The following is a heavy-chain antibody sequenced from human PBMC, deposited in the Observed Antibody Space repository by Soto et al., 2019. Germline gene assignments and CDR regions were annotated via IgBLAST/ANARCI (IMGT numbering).Heavy chain of an antibody. D-gene: IGHD6-19*01. CDR2: VYYTGST. J-gene: IGHJ4*02. CDR1: GGSINGSY. CDR3: ARSVAVPGAHIDY. V-gene: IGHV4-59*01. Sequence: SETLSLTCSVSGGSINGSYWSWIRQSPGKGLEWLGYVYYTGSTNYSPSLRSRVSISVDTSKNEFSLRLSSVTAADTAVYFCARSVAVPGAHIDYWCQGTQVTVSS.